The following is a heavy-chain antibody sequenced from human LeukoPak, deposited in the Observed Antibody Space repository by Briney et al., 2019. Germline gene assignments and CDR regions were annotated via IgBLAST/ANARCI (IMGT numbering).Heavy chain of an antibody. D-gene: IGHD4-17*01. CDR1: GFTFSSYA. Sequence: GGSLRLSCAASGFTFSSYAMSWVRQAPGKGLEWVSSISGSDSSTYYADSVKGRFTISRDNSKNTLSLQMNSLRAEDTAVYYCAKDPSDYGDYVNYFQHWGQGTLVTVSS. CDR2: ISGSDSST. V-gene: IGHV3-23*01. CDR3: AKDPSDYGDYVNYFQH. J-gene: IGHJ1*01.